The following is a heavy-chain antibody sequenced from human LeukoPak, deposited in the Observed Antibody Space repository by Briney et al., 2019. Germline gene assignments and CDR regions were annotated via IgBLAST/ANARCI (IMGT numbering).Heavy chain of an antibody. Sequence: SETLSLTCTVSGGSISSYYWSWIRQPPGKGLEWIGYIYYSGSTNYNPSLKSRVTISVDTSKNQFSLKLSSVTAADTAVYYCARHSYYYDSSGYNFDYRGQGTLVTVSS. CDR2: IYYSGST. V-gene: IGHV4-59*08. D-gene: IGHD3-22*01. CDR1: GGSISSYY. J-gene: IGHJ4*02. CDR3: ARHSYYYDSSGYNFDY.